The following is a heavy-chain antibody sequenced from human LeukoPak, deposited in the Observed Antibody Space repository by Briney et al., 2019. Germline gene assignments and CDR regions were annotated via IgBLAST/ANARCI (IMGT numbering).Heavy chain of an antibody. CDR2: MYFGGSS. V-gene: IGHV4-59*01. CDR3: TRASRGYSYGFAEY. Sequence: TSETLSLTCTVSGGSISSYYWSWIRQPPGKGLEWIGYMYFGGSSNYNPSPKSRVTISVDTSKNQLSLNLNSVTAADTAVYYCTRASRGYSYGFAEYWGQGTLVTVSS. J-gene: IGHJ4*02. CDR1: GGSISSYY. D-gene: IGHD5-18*01.